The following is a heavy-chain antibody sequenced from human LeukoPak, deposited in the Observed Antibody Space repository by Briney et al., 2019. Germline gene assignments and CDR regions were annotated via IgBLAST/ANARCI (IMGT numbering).Heavy chain of an antibody. CDR2: VWRSGTRT. Sequence: PGGSLRLSCAASGFTFSSYAMNWVRQAPGKGLEWVSAVWRSGTRTYYADSVKGRFTISRDNSKNTLSLQMNSLRVEDTAVYYCARGRDYFDSSGYSPLFDYWGQGALVTVSS. CDR3: ARGRDYFDSSGYSPLFDY. D-gene: IGHD3-22*01. J-gene: IGHJ4*02. V-gene: IGHV3-23*01. CDR1: GFTFSSYA.